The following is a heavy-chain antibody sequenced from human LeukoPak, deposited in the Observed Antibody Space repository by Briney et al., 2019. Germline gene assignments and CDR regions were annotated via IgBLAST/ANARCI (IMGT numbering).Heavy chain of an antibody. CDR3: ARDPKQWLTRPTYYFDY. D-gene: IGHD6-19*01. CDR1: GYTFTSYG. CDR2: ISAYNGNT. J-gene: IGHJ4*02. Sequence: ASVKVSCKASGYTFTSYGISWVRQAPGQGLEWMGWISAYNGNTNYAQKLQGRVTMTTDTSTSTAYMELRSLRSDDTAVDYCARDPKQWLTRPTYYFDYWGQGTLVTVSS. V-gene: IGHV1-18*01.